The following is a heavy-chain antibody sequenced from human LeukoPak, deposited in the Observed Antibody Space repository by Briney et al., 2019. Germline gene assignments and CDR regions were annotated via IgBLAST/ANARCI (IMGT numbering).Heavy chain of an antibody. CDR1: GGSISSSSHY. J-gene: IGHJ6*02. Sequence: PETLSLTCTVSGGSISSSSHYWGWIRQPPGKGPEWIGSIYYSGSTYYNPSLKSRVTISVDTSKNQFSLKLSSVTATDTAVYYCARHDCITTTCYYFYGMDVWGQGTTVTVSS. CDR2: IYYSGST. D-gene: IGHD2-2*01. CDR3: ARHDCITTTCYYFYGMDV. V-gene: IGHV4-39*01.